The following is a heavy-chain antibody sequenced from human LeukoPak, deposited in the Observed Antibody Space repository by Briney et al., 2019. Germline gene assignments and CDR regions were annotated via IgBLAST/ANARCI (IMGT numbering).Heavy chain of an antibody. CDR2: IYPGDSDT. V-gene: IGHV5-51*01. CDR1: GYSFTSYW. D-gene: IGHD4-17*01. J-gene: IGHJ4*02. Sequence: KPGESLKISCKGSGYSFTSYWIGWVRQMPGKGLEWMGIIYPGDSDTRYSPSFQGQVTISADKSISTAYLQWSSLKASDTAMYYCARLFRPHDCGDYNEVCFDYWGQGTLVTVSS. CDR3: ARLFRPHDCGDYNEVCFDY.